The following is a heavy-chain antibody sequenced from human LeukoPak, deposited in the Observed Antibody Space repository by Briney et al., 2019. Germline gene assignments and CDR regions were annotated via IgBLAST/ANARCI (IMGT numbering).Heavy chain of an antibody. CDR2: INPNTGGT. V-gene: IGHV1-2*02. D-gene: IGHD6-25*01. CDR1: GYIFTGYY. CDR3: ARGTGYSTGWFDP. Sequence: GASVKVSCKASGYIFTGYYMHWVRQAPGQGLERMGWINPNTGGTNYAHKFQGRVTMTRDTSISTAYMELSRLRSDDTAVYYCARGTGYSTGWFDPWGQGTLVTVSS. J-gene: IGHJ5*02.